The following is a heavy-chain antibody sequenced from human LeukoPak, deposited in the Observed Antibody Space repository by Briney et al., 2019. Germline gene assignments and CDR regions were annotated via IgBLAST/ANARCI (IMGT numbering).Heavy chain of an antibody. CDR2: ISSGGTTK. CDR1: GFTFSSYE. CDR3: ARGRGYSYAPTDYMDV. D-gene: IGHD5-18*01. Sequence: PGGSLRLSCAASGFTFSSYEMNWVRQAPGKGLEWVSYISSGGTTKYYADSVKGRFTISGDNAKNSLYLQMNSLRAEDTAVYYCARGRGYSYAPTDYMDVWGKGTTVTVSS. V-gene: IGHV3-48*03. J-gene: IGHJ6*03.